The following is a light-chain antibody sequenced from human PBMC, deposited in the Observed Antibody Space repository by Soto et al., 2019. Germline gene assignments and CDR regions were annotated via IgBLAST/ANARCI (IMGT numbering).Light chain of an antibody. J-gene: IGLJ1*01. CDR1: SSNIGLNT. V-gene: IGLV1-44*01. CDR3: VAWDDSLNGYV. CDR2: TND. Sequence: QSVPTQPPSASGTPGQRVTISCSGSSSNIGLNTVTWYQHLPRAAPKLLIYTNDQRPSGVPDRFSASKSGTAASLAISGLQSEDEADYYCVAWDDSLNGYVFGTGTKLTVL.